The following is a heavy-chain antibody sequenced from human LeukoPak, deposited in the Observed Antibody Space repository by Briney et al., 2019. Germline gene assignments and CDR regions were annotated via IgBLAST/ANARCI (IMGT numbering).Heavy chain of an antibody. CDR1: GFTFSIYW. Sequence: PGGSLRLSCTASGFTFSIYWMFWVRHAPGKGLVWVSQINPEGASTTYGDPAKGRFTASRDNAKNALHLQMNSLRVDDTAVYYCARGTAITAGIDFWGQGTLVTVSS. V-gene: IGHV3-74*01. J-gene: IGHJ4*02. D-gene: IGHD6-19*01. CDR3: ARGTAITAGIDF. CDR2: INPEGAST.